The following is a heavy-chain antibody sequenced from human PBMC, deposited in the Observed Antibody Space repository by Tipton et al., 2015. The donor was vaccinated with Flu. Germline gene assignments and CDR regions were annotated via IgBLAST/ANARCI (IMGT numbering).Heavy chain of an antibody. CDR2: IYYSGST. CDR3: ARDSRAAGTDAVDI. D-gene: IGHD6-13*01. J-gene: IGHJ3*02. V-gene: IGHV4-39*07. CDR1: GGSISSSSYY. Sequence: TLSLTCTVSGGSISSSSYYWGWLRQPPGMGLEWIGSIYYSGSTYYNPSHKSRVTISVDTSKNQFSLKLSSVTAADTAVYYCARDSRAAGTDAVDIWGQGTMVTVSS.